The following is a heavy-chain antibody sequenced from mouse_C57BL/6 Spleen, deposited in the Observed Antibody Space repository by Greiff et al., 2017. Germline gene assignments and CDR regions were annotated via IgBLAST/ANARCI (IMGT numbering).Heavy chain of an antibody. CDR2: INPNNGGT. J-gene: IGHJ4*01. CDR1: GYTFTDYN. CDR3: ARIADYYGSSYVYYYAMDY. Sequence: EVQLQQSGPELVKPGASVKIPCKASGYTFTDYNMDWVKQSHGKSLEWIGDINPNNGGTIYNQKFKGKATLTVDKSSSTAYMELRSLTSEDTAVYYCARIADYYGSSYVYYYAMDYWGQGTSVTVSS. V-gene: IGHV1-18*01. D-gene: IGHD1-1*01.